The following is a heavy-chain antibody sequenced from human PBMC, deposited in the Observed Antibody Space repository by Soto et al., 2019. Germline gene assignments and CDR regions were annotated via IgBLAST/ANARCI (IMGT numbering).Heavy chain of an antibody. CDR3: ALYVGAVSGVENIDY. J-gene: IGHJ4*02. Sequence: ASVQVSCKATGYLFKTYAVHWVRQAPGQRLEWMGFTNEGSGNTRFSQKFQGRISITRDTSASTVYLDLSSLTSEDTAIYYCALYVGAVSGVENIDYWGTGTVLTVPS. V-gene: IGHV1-3*01. D-gene: IGHD3-3*01. CDR1: GYLFKTYA. CDR2: TNEGSGNT.